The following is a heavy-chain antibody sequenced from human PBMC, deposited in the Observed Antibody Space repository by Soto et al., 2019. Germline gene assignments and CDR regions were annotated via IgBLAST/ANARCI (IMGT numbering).Heavy chain of an antibody. Sequence: PGGSLRLSCATSGFTFSKYAMAWVRQAPDKGLEWVSVIGSGGGGIQYADSVKGRFTISRGTSKATVYLQMSSLRVDDTALYYCAKYNSPDPTRTFDYWGRGSLVTVSS. CDR2: IGSGGGGI. CDR1: GFTFSKYA. V-gene: IGHV3-23*01. D-gene: IGHD1-1*01. J-gene: IGHJ4*02. CDR3: AKYNSPDPTRTFDY.